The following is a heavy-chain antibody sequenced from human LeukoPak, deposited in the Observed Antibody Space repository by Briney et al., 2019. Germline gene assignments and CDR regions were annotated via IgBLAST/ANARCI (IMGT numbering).Heavy chain of an antibody. CDR3: ARDLSGYDPNWFDP. V-gene: IGHV1-2*02. CDR2: INPNSGGT. CDR1: GYTFTGYY. Sequence: ASVKVSCKASGYTFTGYYMHWVRQAPGQGLEWMGWINPNSGGTNYAQRFQGRVTMTRDTSISTAYMELSRLRSDDTAVYYCARDLSGYDPNWFDPWGQGTLVTVSS. D-gene: IGHD5-12*01. J-gene: IGHJ5*02.